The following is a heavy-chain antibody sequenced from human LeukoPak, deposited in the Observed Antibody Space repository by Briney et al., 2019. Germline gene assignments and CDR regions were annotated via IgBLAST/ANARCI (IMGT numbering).Heavy chain of an antibody. CDR1: GFTFSTYS. D-gene: IGHD3-10*01. Sequence: PGGSLRLSCVASGFTFSTYSMNWVRQAPGKGLEWVSYISDTSYTIYYADSVKGRFTISRDNAKHSLYLQMNRLRDEDTAVYYCAREGSGSDAFDIWGQGTMVTVSS. CDR3: AREGSGSDAFDI. CDR2: ISDTSYTI. J-gene: IGHJ3*02. V-gene: IGHV3-48*02.